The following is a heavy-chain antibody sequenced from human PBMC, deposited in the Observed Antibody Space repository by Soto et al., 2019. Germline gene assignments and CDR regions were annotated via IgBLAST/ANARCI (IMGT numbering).Heavy chain of an antibody. Sequence: SDTLSLTCTVSGGSVSSGSYYWSWIRQPPGKGLEWIGYIYYSGSTNYNPSLKSRVTISVDTSKNQFSLKLSSVTAADTAVYYCASGHGSSWTYYYYGMDVWGQGTTVTVSS. D-gene: IGHD6-13*01. J-gene: IGHJ6*02. CDR2: IYYSGST. V-gene: IGHV4-61*01. CDR1: GGSVSSGSYY. CDR3: ASGHGSSWTYYYYGMDV.